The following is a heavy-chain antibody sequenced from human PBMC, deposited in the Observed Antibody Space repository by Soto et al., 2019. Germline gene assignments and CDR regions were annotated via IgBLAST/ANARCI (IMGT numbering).Heavy chain of an antibody. CDR3: ASGTIYHSYGMDV. Sequence: SETLSLTCTVSGGSISSSNWWTWVRQAPGKGLEWIGETYQSGSTRYNPSLKGRVTISLDKSKNQFSLKMSSVTAADTAVYYCASGTIYHSYGMDVWGQGKMVTVSS. D-gene: IGHD2-2*01. J-gene: IGHJ6*02. CDR1: GGSISSSNW. CDR2: TYQSGST. V-gene: IGHV4-4*02.